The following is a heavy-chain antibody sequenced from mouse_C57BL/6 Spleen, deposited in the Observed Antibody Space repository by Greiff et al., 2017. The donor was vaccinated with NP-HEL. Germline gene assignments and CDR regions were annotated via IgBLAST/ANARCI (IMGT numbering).Heavy chain of an antibody. CDR1: GYTFTDYY. J-gene: IGHJ2*01. V-gene: IGHV1-19*01. CDR2: INPYNGGT. Sequence: VQLQQSGPVLVKPGASVKMSCKASGYTFTDYYMNWVKQSHGKSLEWIGVINPYNGGTSYNQKFKGKATLTVDKSSSTAYMELNSLTSEDSAVYYCARRDYGSSSFLDYWGQGTTLTVSS. D-gene: IGHD1-1*01. CDR3: ARRDYGSSSFLDY.